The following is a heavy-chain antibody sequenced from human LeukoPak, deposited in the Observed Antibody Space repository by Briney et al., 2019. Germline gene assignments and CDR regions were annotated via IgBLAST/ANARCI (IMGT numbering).Heavy chain of an antibody. CDR1: GYTFSSYG. Sequence: ASVKVSCKTSGYTFSSYGISWVRQAPGQGLEWMGWIGAYNGNTNCAQKLQGRVTMTTDTSTSTAHMELRSLRSDDTAVYYCARGGITTSSDYWGQGTLVTVSS. J-gene: IGHJ4*02. V-gene: IGHV1-18*01. CDR3: ARGGITTSSDY. CDR2: IGAYNGNT. D-gene: IGHD3-22*01.